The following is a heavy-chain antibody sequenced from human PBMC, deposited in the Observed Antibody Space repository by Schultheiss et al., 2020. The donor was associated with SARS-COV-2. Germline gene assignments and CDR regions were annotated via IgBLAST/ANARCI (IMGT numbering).Heavy chain of an antibody. J-gene: IGHJ6*02. Sequence: GGSLRLSCAASGFTFSSYGMHWVRQAPGKGLEWVAVIWYDGSNKYYADSVKGRFTISRDNSKNTLYLQMNSLRAEDTAVYYCAKASTGYDSYGMDVWGQGTTVTVSS. CDR2: IWYDGSNK. V-gene: IGHV3-33*06. CDR1: GFTFSSYG. CDR3: AKASTGYDSYGMDV.